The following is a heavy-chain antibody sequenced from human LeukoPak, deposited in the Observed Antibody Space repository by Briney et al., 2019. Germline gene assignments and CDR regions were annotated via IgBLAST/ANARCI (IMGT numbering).Heavy chain of an antibody. CDR3: ARDARGGGYGAPYDY. Sequence: GGSLRLSCAASGFTFSDYYMSWIRQAPGKGLEWVSHIINSGTAKYYADSVRGRFTISRDNAKNSLYLQMNSLRVEDTAVYYCARDARGGGYGAPYDYWGQGTLVIVSS. CDR2: IINSGTAK. D-gene: IGHD5-12*01. J-gene: IGHJ4*02. V-gene: IGHV3-11*01. CDR1: GFTFSDYY.